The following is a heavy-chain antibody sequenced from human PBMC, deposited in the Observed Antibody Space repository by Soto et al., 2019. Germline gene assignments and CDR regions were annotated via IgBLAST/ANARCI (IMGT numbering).Heavy chain of an antibody. D-gene: IGHD1-1*01. CDR1: GFTFSSYA. J-gene: IGHJ3*02. CDR2: ISGSGGRT. Sequence: GGSLRLSCAASGFTFSSYAMSWVRQAPGKGLEWVSAISGSGGRTYYADSGKGRFTISRDNSKNTLFLQMNSLRAEDTAVYYCAKDGGTTGTTGAFDIWGQGTMVTVSS. V-gene: IGHV3-23*01. CDR3: AKDGGTTGTTGAFDI.